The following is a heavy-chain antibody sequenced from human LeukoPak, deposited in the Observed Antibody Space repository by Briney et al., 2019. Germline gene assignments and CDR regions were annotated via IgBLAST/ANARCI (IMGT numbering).Heavy chain of an antibody. D-gene: IGHD5-24*01. CDR3: ARNTYGYKFSMDV. CDR2: INPNSGGT. J-gene: IGHJ6*03. V-gene: IGHV1-2*02. Sequence: ASVKVSCTASGYTFTGYYMHWVRQAPGQGLEWMGWINPNSGGTNYAQKFQGRVTMTRDTSISTAYMELSRLRSDDTAVYYCARNTYGYKFSMDVWGKGTTVIISS. CDR1: GYTFTGYY.